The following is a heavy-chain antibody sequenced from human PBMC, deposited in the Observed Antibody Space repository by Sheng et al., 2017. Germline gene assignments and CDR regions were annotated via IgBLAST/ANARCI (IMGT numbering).Heavy chain of an antibody. V-gene: IGHV1-69*13. CDR3: ARAYHRDSSGFYLSWFDS. D-gene: IGHD3-22*01. CDR2: IIPIFGTI. CDR1: GGTFSNYA. Sequence: QVQLVQSGAEVKNPGSSVKVSCKTSGGTFSNYAITWARQAPGQGLEWMGGIIPIFGTIKYAQKFHGKVTITADESTSTAYMELSGLRSEDTAVYYCARAYHRDSSGFYLSWFDSWGQGTLVTVSS. J-gene: IGHJ5*01.